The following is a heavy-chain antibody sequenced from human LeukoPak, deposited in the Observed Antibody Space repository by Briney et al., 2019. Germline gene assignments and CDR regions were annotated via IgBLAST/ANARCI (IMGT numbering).Heavy chain of an antibody. CDR3: ARDQDSMIVVRTTNWYFDL. J-gene: IGHJ2*01. V-gene: IGHV3-7*01. CDR2: INQDGSEM. D-gene: IGHD3-22*01. CDR1: GFTFSNYW. Sequence: GGSLRLSCAASGFTFSNYWMSWVRQAPAKGLEWLANINQDGSEMYYVYSVKGRYNISRDNGKNSLYLQINGLRADDTAVYYCARDQDSMIVVRTTNWYFDLWGRGTLVTVSS.